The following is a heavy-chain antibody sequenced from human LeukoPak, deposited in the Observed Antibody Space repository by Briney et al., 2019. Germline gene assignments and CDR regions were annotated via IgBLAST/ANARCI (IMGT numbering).Heavy chain of an antibody. CDR2: INHSGST. CDR3: ARGTVVPAAMAYGMDV. Sequence: SETLSLTCAVYGGSFSGYYWSWIRQPPGKGLEWIGEINHSGSTNYNPSLKSRVTISVDTSKNQFSLKLSSVTAADTAVYYCARGTVVPAAMAYGMDVWGKGTTVTVSS. J-gene: IGHJ6*04. CDR1: GGSFSGYY. V-gene: IGHV4-34*01. D-gene: IGHD2-2*01.